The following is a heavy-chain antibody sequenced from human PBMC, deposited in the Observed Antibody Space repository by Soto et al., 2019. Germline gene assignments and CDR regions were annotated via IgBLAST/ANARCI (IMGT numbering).Heavy chain of an antibody. Sequence: QVQLVQSGAEAKMPGTSVKVSCKASGYSFTTYHIHWVRQAPGQGLEWLGFINPDGGATNYAQKFKGRIRLTKNQATSTVAMELSSLRHDSTAVFYCARGDIVSVPASEGNWFDPWGQGTLVTVS. CDR2: INPDGGAT. J-gene: IGHJ5*02. D-gene: IGHD2-15*01. CDR3: ARGDIVSVPASEGNWFDP. CDR1: GYSFTTYH. V-gene: IGHV1-46*01.